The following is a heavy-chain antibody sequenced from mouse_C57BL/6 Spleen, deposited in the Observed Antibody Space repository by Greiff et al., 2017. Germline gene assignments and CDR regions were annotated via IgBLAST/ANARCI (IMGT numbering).Heavy chain of an antibody. V-gene: IGHV5-12*01. J-gene: IGHJ4*01. CDR1: GFTFSDYY. Sequence: EVKLVESGGGLVQPGGSLKLSCAASGFTFSDYYMYWVRQTPEKRLEWVAYISNGGGSTYYPDTVKGRFTICRDNAKNTLYLQMSRLKSEDTAMYYCARHGSSPYAMDYWGQGTSVTVSS. CDR2: ISNGGGST. D-gene: IGHD1-1*01. CDR3: ARHGSSPYAMDY.